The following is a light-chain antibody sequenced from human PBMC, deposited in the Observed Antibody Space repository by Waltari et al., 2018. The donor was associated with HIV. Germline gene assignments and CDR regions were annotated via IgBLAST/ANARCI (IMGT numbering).Light chain of an antibody. V-gene: IGLV7-46*01. J-gene: IGLJ2*01. Sequence: QAEVTQAPSLPVSPGGTVTLTCASSAGTVTSGHYPYWIQPNPRQAPRTLVSDTNNRHSSTPARFSGSLRGGKAALTLSGAQRDDEADYYCLLSYDRLRVFGGGTKLTVL. CDR3: LLSYDRLRV. CDR2: DTN. CDR1: AGTVTSGHY.